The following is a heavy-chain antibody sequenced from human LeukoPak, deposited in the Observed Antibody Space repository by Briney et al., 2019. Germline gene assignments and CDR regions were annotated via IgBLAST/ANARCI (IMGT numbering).Heavy chain of an antibody. CDR2: ISSSSSYI. J-gene: IGHJ6*03. D-gene: IGHD2-2*01. Sequence: GGSLRLSCAASGFTFSSYSMNRVRQAPGKGLEWVSSISSSSSYIYYADSVKGRLTISRDNAKNSLYLQMNSLRAEDTAVYYCARDLRPIVVVPAAILSNYYYYMDVWGKGTTVTVSS. CDR3: ARDLRPIVVVPAAILSNYYYYMDV. V-gene: IGHV3-21*01. CDR1: GFTFSSYS.